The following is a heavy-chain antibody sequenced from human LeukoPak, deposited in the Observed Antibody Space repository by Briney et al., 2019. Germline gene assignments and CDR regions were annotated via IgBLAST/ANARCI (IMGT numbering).Heavy chain of an antibody. CDR1: GFTVSSNY. D-gene: IGHD6-19*01. CDR3: ARDLSSGWYSP. Sequence: GGSLRLSCAASGFTVSSNYMSWVRQAPGKGLEWVSVIYSGGSTYYADSVKGRFTISRDNAKNSLYLQMNSLRAEDTAVYYCARDLSSGWYSPWGQGTLVTVSS. J-gene: IGHJ4*02. V-gene: IGHV3-53*01. CDR2: IYSGGST.